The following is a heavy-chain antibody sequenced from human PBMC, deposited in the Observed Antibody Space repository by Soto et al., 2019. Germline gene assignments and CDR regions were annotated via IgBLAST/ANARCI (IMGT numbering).Heavy chain of an antibody. J-gene: IGHJ4*02. Sequence: QVQLVQSGAEVKKPGSSVKVSCKASGGTFSSYAISWVRQAPGQGLEWMGGIIPIFGTANYAQKFQGRVTITXXEXTXXAYMELSSLRSEDTAVYYCARDPPYGDYEGGYFDYWGQGTLVTVSS. D-gene: IGHD4-17*01. V-gene: IGHV1-69*05. CDR2: IIPIFGTA. CDR3: ARDPPYGDYEGGYFDY. CDR1: GGTFSSYA.